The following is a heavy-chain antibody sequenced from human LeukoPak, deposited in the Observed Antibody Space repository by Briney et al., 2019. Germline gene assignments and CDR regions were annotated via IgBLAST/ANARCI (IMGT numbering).Heavy chain of an antibody. V-gene: IGHV3-74*01. J-gene: IGHJ4*02. CDR1: GFTFSRYW. CDR2: IDSDGTST. CDR3: AKSLGAADDY. Sequence: GGSLRLSCTASGFTFSRYWMHWVRQAPGKGLVWVSRIDSDGTSTSYAPSVKGRFTISRDNAKNTLYLQMNSLRAEDTAVYYCAKSLGAADDYWGQGTLVTVSS. D-gene: IGHD1-26*01.